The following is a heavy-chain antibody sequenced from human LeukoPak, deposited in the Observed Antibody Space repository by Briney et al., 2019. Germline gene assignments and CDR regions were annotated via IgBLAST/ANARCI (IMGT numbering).Heavy chain of an antibody. CDR1: GFIFKTYT. Sequence: GGSLRLSCAASGFIFKTYTMTWVRQAPGKGLEWVSSITGDCKYITYADSVKGRFTISRDNAKDSLYLQVASLRGDDTATYYCAREGNDYYYDQWGQGTLVTVSP. J-gene: IGHJ4*02. D-gene: IGHD3-16*01. CDR3: AREGNDYYYDQ. V-gene: IGHV3-21*01. CDR2: ITGDCKYI.